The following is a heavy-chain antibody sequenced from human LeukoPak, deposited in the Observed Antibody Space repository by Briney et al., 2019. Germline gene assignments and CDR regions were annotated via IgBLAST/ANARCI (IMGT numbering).Heavy chain of an antibody. J-gene: IGHJ4*02. V-gene: IGHV3-15*01. Sequence: GALRISFGGPGFAFRKGWMSGGRRAPRKGGGGVGRIKSKTDGGTTDYAAPGKGRFTISRDDSKNTLYLQMNSLKTEDTAVYYCTTVGEYGDFDYWGQGTLVTVSS. CDR3: TTVGEYGDFDY. D-gene: IGHD3-10*01. CDR2: IKSKTDGGTT. CDR1: GFAFRKGW.